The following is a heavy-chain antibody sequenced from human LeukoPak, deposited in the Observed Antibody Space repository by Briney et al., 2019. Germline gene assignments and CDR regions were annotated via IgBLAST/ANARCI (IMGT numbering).Heavy chain of an antibody. CDR2: INPNSGGT. CDR1: GYTFTGYY. V-gene: IGHV1-2*02. J-gene: IGHJ4*02. D-gene: IGHD4-11*01. CDR3: ARETTVTTILDY. Sequence: ASVKVSCKASGYTFTGYYMHWVRQAPGQGLEWMGWINPNSGGTNYAQKFQGRVTMTRDTSISTAYMELSRLRSDGTAVYYCARETTVTTILDYWGQGTLVTVSS.